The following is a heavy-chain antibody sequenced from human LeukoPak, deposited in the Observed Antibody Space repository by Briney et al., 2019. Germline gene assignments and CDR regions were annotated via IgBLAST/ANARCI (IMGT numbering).Heavy chain of an antibody. Sequence: PGGSLRLSCAASGFTFSSYAMSWVRQAPGKGLEWVSAISGSGGSTYYADSVKGRFTIFRDNSKNTLYLQMNSLRAEDTAVYYCAKGIYSSGWSYFDYWGHGTLVTVSS. D-gene: IGHD6-19*01. V-gene: IGHV3-23*01. CDR3: AKGIYSSGWSYFDY. CDR2: ISGSGGST. J-gene: IGHJ4*03. CDR1: GFTFSSYA.